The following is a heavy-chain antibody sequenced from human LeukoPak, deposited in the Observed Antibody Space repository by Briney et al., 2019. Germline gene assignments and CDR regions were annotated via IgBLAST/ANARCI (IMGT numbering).Heavy chain of an antibody. CDR3: ARRGSYGDYAQLDQ. J-gene: IGHJ4*02. CDR1: HYTYD. Sequence: ASAKVSCKASHYTYDINWVRQAPAQGPEWMGWISPYSGNSKYIQKFQDRVNMTTDTSTNTAFLDLRSLNSDDTAVYYCARRGSYGDYAQLDQWGQGTLVSVSS. D-gene: IGHD4-17*01. V-gene: IGHV1-18*01. CDR2: ISPYSGNS.